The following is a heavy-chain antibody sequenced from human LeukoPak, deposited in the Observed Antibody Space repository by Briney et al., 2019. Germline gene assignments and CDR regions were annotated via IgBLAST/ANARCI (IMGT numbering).Heavy chain of an antibody. CDR1: GGSISSSSYY. D-gene: IGHD2-2*01. J-gene: IGHJ4*02. CDR2: IYHSGST. V-gene: IGHV4-39*07. Sequence: SETLSLTCTVSGGSISSSSYYWGWIRQPPGKGLEWIGYIYHSGSTYYNPSLKSRVTISVDRSKNQFSLKLSSVTAADTAVYYCARVDYSSTSCYPDYWGQGTLVTVSS. CDR3: ARVDYSSTSCYPDY.